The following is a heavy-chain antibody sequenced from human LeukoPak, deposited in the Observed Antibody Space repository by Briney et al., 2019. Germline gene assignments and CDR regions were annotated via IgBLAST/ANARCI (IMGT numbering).Heavy chain of an antibody. CDR2: IYYSGGT. D-gene: IGHD3-10*01. J-gene: IGHJ4*02. CDR1: GGSISSYY. V-gene: IGHV4-59*01. CDR3: ASLNRGVGDY. Sequence: PSETLSLTCTVSGGSISSYYWSWIRQPPGKGLEWIGYIYYSGGTNYNPSLKSRVTISVDTSKNQFSLKLSSVTAADTAVYYCASLNRGVGDYWGQGTLVTVSS.